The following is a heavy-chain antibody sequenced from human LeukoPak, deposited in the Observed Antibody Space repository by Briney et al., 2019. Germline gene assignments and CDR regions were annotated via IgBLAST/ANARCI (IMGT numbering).Heavy chain of an antibody. J-gene: IGHJ6*03. Sequence: SETLSLTCTVSGGSLSSGDYYWSWIRQPPGKGLEWLAYISYSGNTKYNPSLKSRVIISVDTSKNHFSLKLSSVTAADTAVYYCARGGYYYMDVWGKGTTVTVSS. CDR1: GGSLSSGDYY. V-gene: IGHV4-61*03. CDR3: ARGGYYYMDV. CDR2: ISYSGNT.